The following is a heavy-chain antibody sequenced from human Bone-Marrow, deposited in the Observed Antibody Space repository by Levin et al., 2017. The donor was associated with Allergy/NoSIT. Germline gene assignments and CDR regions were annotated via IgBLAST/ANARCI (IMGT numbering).Heavy chain of an antibody. Sequence: GESLKISCAASGFTFSSYAMHWVRQAPGKGLEWVAVISYDGSNKYYADSVKGRFTISRDNSKNTLYLQMNSLRAEDTAVYYCARDSYSGSYFLHYWGQGTLVTVSS. CDR3: ARDSYSGSYFLHY. CDR1: GFTFSSYA. D-gene: IGHD1-26*01. V-gene: IGHV3-30-3*01. J-gene: IGHJ4*02. CDR2: ISYDGSNK.